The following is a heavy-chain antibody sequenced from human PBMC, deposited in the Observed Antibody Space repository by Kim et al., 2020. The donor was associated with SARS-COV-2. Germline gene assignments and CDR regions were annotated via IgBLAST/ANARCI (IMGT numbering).Heavy chain of an antibody. CDR2: INAGNGNT. Sequence: ASVKVSCKASGYTFTSYAMHWVRQAPGQRLEWMGWINAGNGNTKYSQKFQGRVTITRDTSASTAYMELSSLRSEDTAVYYCAREWVRGVIVDYWGQGTLVTVSS. J-gene: IGHJ4*02. V-gene: IGHV1-3*01. CDR1: GYTFTSYA. CDR3: AREWVRGVIVDY. D-gene: IGHD3-10*01.